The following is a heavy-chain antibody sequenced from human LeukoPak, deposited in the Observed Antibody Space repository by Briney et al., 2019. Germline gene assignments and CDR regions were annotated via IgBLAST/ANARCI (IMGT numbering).Heavy chain of an antibody. CDR2: INHSGST. J-gene: IGHJ4*02. Sequence: SETLSLTCAVYGESFSGYYWNWIRQPPGKGLEWIGEINHSGSTNYNPSLQSRVTISVDTSKNQFSLRLSSVTAADTAVYFCARNREPAATIDYWGQGTQVTVSS. CDR3: ARNREPAATIDY. CDR1: GESFSGYY. D-gene: IGHD2-2*01. V-gene: IGHV4-34*01.